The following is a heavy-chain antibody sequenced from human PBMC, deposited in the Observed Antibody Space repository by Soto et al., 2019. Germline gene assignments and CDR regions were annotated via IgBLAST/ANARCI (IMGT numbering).Heavy chain of an antibody. CDR2: MNPNSGNT. D-gene: IGHD2-2*01. Sequence: GASVKVSCKASGYTFTSYYMHWVRQAPGQGLEWMGWMNPNSGNTGYAQKFQGRVTMTRNTSISTAYMELSSLRSEDTAVYYCARVPAAHSYYYYYGMDVWGQGTTVTVSS. CDR1: GYTFTSYY. J-gene: IGHJ6*02. V-gene: IGHV1-8*02. CDR3: ARVPAAHSYYYYYGMDV.